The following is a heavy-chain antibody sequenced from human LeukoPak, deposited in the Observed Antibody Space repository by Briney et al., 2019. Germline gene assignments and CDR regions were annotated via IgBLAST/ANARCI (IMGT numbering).Heavy chain of an antibody. CDR3: ARDQAGKWWSGEYYYYGMDV. CDR1: GYTFTSYG. V-gene: IGHV1-18*01. D-gene: IGHD2-15*01. Sequence: GASVKVSCKASGYTFTSYGISWVRQAPGQGLEWMGWISAYNGNTNYAQKLQGRVTMTTDTSTSTAYMELRSLRSDDTAVYYCARDQAGKWWSGEYYYYGMDVWGQGTTVTVPS. CDR2: ISAYNGNT. J-gene: IGHJ6*02.